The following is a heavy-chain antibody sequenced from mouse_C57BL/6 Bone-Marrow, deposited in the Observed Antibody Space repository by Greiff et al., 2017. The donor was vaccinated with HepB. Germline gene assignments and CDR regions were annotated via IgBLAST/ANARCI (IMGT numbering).Heavy chain of an antibody. CDR2: IWSGGST. CDR3: ARGLRGAWFAY. V-gene: IGHV2-2*01. D-gene: IGHD2-4*01. Sequence: VQLQESGPGLVQPSQSLSITCTVSGFSLTSYGVHWVRQSPGKGLEWLGVIWSGGSTDYNAAFISRLSISKDNSKSQVFFKMNSLQADDTAIYYCARGLRGAWFAYWGQGTLVTVSA. J-gene: IGHJ3*01. CDR1: GFSLTSYG.